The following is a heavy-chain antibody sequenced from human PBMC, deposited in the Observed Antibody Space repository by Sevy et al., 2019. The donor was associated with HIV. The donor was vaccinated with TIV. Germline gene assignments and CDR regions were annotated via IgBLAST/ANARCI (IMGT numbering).Heavy chain of an antibody. Sequence: GGSLRLSCAASGFTFSNYWIHWVRQVPGKGLVWVSRMNTDGSSTTYADSVKGRFAISRDNAKNTVYLQMNSLRVEDTAVYYCGRLGYCSGGSCYTKFGVDYWGQGALVTVSS. D-gene: IGHD2-15*01. J-gene: IGHJ4*02. V-gene: IGHV3-74*01. CDR3: GRLGYCSGGSCYTKFGVDY. CDR1: GFTFSNYW. CDR2: MNTDGSST.